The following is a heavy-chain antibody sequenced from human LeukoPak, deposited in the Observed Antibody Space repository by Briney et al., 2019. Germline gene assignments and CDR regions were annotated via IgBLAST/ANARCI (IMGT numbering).Heavy chain of an antibody. Sequence: PSETLSLTCTVSGGSISSSTYYWGWIRQTPEKGLEWIGNIYYNGGTYYNPSLKSRVTMSIDTSKNQFSLELNSVTAADTGIYYCARTYSTPDVWGQGTTVTVSS. J-gene: IGHJ6*02. CDR1: GGSISSSTYY. CDR3: ARTYSTPDV. V-gene: IGHV4-39*01. CDR2: IYYNGGT. D-gene: IGHD2-21*01.